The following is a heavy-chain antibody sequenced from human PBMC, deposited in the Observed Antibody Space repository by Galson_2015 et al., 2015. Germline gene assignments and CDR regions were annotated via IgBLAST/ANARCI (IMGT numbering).Heavy chain of an antibody. CDR3: ARGRPLGYRSGGSCYYWFDP. V-gene: IGHV1-69*13. Sequence: SVKVSCKASGGTFSSYAISWVRQAPGQGLEWMGGIIPIFGTANYAQKFQGRVTITADESTSTAYMELSSLRSEDTAVYYCARGRPLGYRSGGSCYYWFDPWGQGTLVSVSS. J-gene: IGHJ5*02. D-gene: IGHD2-15*01. CDR2: IIPIFGTA. CDR1: GGTFSSYA.